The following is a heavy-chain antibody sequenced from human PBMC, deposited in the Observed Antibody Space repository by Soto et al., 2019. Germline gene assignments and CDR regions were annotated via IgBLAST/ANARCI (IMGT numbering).Heavy chain of an antibody. CDR1: GGSISSGGYS. CDR3: ARVPGP. Sequence: QLQLQESGSGLVKPSQTLSLTCAVSGGSISSGGYSWSWIRQPPGKGLEWIGYIYHSGSTYYNPPLNRRVTTSVDRSKHQFSLKPGSVTAAYTAVYYCARVPGPWGQGTLVTVSS. D-gene: IGHD1-1*01. V-gene: IGHV4-30-2*01. CDR2: IYHSGST. J-gene: IGHJ5*02.